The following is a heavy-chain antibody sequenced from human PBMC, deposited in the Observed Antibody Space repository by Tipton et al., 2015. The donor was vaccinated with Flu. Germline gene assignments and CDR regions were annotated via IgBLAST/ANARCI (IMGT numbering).Heavy chain of an antibody. V-gene: IGHV4-61*09. CDR2: ISTSGRT. CDR3: ARSYYYDSSGPPRAFDI. CDR1: GASLSSSSYY. Sequence: LGLSCTVSGASLSSSSYYWDWIRQPAGKGLEWIGHISTSGRTNYNPSLKSREVTVSLDMSKNQFSLKLSSVNAADTALYYCARSYYYDSSGPPRAFDIWGQGTMVTVSS. J-gene: IGHJ3*02. D-gene: IGHD3-22*01.